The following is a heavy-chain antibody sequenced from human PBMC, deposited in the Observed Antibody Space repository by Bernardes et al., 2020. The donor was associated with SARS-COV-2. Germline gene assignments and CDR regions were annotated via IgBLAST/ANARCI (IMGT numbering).Heavy chain of an antibody. Sequence: SETLSLTCTVSGGSISSGGYYWSWIRQHPGKGLEWIGCIYYSGSTYYNPSLKSRVTISVDTSKNQFSLKLSSVTAADTAVYYCARSTFWSGYPNFDYWGQGTLVTVSS. J-gene: IGHJ4*02. D-gene: IGHD3-3*01. CDR2: IYYSGST. CDR1: GGSISSGGYY. V-gene: IGHV4-31*03. CDR3: ARSTFWSGYPNFDY.